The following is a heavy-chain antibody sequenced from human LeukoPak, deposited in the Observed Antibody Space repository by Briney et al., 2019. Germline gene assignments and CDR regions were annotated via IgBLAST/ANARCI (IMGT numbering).Heavy chain of an antibody. CDR1: RYTFTSYG. V-gene: IGHV1-18*01. J-gene: IGHJ4*02. D-gene: IGHD3-10*01. CDR2: ISAYNGNT. CDR3: ARDRDLGLSFDY. Sequence: ASVKVSCKATRYTFTSYGISWVRQAAGQGLEWMGWISAYNGNTNYAQKLQGRVTMTTDTSTSTAYMELRSLRSDDTAVYYFARDRDLGLSFDYWGQGTLVTVSS.